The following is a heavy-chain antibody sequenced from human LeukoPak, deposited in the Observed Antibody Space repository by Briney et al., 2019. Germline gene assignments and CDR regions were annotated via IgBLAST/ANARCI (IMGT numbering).Heavy chain of an antibody. V-gene: IGHV3-23*01. CDR1: GFTFNNYA. J-gene: IGHJ4*02. CDR2: ISNSGGST. CDR3: AKEGFDS. Sequence: GGSLRLSCAASGFTFNNYAMNWVRQAPGKGLEWVSSISNSGGSTYYADSVKGRFTISRDNSKNTLYLQVNSLRAEDTAVYYCAKEGFDSWGQGTLVTVSS.